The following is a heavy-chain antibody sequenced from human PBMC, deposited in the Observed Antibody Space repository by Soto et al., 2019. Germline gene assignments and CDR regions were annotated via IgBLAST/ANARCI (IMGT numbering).Heavy chain of an antibody. CDR1: GGSFKSGSYS. V-gene: IGHV4-61*01. J-gene: IGHJ4*02. Sequence: QVQLQESGPGLVKPSETLSLTCTVSGGSFKSGSYSWSWIRQPPGKGLEWIGYVYHTGRTSYNPSLKCRVSISMDTSKNQFSLHLDSVTAADTAVYFCARDVAYFDSWGQGTLVTVSS. CDR3: ARDVAYFDS. CDR2: VYHTGRT.